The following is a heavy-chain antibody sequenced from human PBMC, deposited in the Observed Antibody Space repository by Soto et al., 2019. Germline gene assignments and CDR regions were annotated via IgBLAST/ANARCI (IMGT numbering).Heavy chain of an antibody. V-gene: IGHV3-23*01. D-gene: IGHD6-19*01. J-gene: IGHJ5*02. Sequence: GGSLRLSCAASGFTFSSYAMSWVRQAPGKGLEWVSAISGSGGSTYYADSVKGRFTISRDNSKNTLYLQMNSLRAEDTVVYYCAKDLPGYSSGWPNWFDPWGQGTLVTVSS. CDR1: GFTFSSYA. CDR3: AKDLPGYSSGWPNWFDP. CDR2: ISGSGGST.